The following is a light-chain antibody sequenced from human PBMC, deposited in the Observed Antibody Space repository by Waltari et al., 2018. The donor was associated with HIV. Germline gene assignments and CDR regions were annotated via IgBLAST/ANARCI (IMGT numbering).Light chain of an antibody. Sequence: DIQMTQPPPSLSASVGDRVTITCRESQPIGNDLGWYQQKPGKAPKRLIYAASSLQSGVPSRFSGSGSGTDFTLTISSLEPDDYATYYCQQQNSYPRTFGQGTKVEV. CDR2: AAS. CDR3: QQQNSYPRT. J-gene: IGKJ1*01. CDR1: QPIGND. V-gene: IGKV1-17*01.